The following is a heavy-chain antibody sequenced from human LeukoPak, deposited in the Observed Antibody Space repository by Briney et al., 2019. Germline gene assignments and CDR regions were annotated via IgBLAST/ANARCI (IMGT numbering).Heavy chain of an antibody. CDR2: IPNDRRNN. CDR3: ARDREQLVQGYYFDY. V-gene: IGHV3-30*03. CDR1: GFTFSSYG. D-gene: IGHD6-13*01. Sequence: GGSLRLSCAASGFTFSSYGMHWVRQAPGKGLEWVAVIPNDRRNNYYGDSVKGRFTISRDNAKNSLYLQMNSLRAEDTAVYYCARDREQLVQGYYFDYWGQGTLVTVSS. J-gene: IGHJ4*02.